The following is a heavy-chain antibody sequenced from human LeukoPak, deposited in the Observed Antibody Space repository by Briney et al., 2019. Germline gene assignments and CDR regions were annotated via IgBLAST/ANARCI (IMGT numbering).Heavy chain of an antibody. D-gene: IGHD3-22*01. CDR1: GFIFSNYW. V-gene: IGHV3-7*01. CDR3: ARDNDYDSNVYYVGSLGY. Sequence: GGSLRLSCAASGFIFSNYWMSWVRQAPGKGLEWVANIKQDGSEKYYVDSVKGRFTISRDNAKNSLYLQMNSLRAEDTAVYYCARDNDYDSNVYYVGSLGYWGQGTLVTVSS. J-gene: IGHJ4*02. CDR2: IKQDGSEK.